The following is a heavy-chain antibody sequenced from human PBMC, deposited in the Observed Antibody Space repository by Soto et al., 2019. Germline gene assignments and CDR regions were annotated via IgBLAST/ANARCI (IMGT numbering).Heavy chain of an antibody. CDR3: ARSYRITIFGVVIAHTWFDP. V-gene: IGHV1-69*13. CDR1: GGTFSSYA. J-gene: IGHJ5*02. CDR2: IIPIFGTA. Sequence: SVKVSCKASGGTFSSYAISWVRQAPGQGLEWMGGIIPIFGTANYAQKFQGRVTITADESTSTAYMELSSLRSEDTAVYYCARSYRITIFGVVIAHTWFDPWGQGTLVTVSS. D-gene: IGHD3-3*01.